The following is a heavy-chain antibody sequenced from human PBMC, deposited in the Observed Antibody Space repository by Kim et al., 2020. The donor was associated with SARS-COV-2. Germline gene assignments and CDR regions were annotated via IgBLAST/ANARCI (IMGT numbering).Heavy chain of an antibody. CDR1: GGSFSGYY. D-gene: IGHD3-10*01. J-gene: IGHJ4*02. CDR3: ARDGSRSRFRELLLGPRYFDY. CDR2: INHSGST. V-gene: IGHV4-34*01. Sequence: SETLSLTCAVYGGSFSGYYWSWIRQPPGKGLEWIGEINHSGSTNYNPSLKSRVTISVDTSKNQFSLKLSSVTAADTAVYYCARDGSRSRFRELLLGPRYFDYWGQGTLVTVSS.